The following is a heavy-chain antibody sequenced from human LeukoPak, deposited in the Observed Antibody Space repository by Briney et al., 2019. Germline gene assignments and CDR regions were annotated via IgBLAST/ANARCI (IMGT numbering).Heavy chain of an antibody. D-gene: IGHD3-10*02. CDR1: GGSISSGGYY. CDR3: ARALEGVAMLI. V-gene: IGHV4-30-2*01. CDR2: IYHSGST. Sequence: SQTLSLTCTVSGGSISSGGYYWSWIRQPPGKGLEWIGYIYHSGSTYYNPSLKSRVTISVDRSKNQFSLKLSSVTAADTAVYYCARALEGVAMLIWGQGTLVTVSS. J-gene: IGHJ4*02.